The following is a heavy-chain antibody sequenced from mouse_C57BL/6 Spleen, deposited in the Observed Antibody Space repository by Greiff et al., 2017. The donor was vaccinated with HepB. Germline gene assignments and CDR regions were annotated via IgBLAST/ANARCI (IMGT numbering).Heavy chain of an antibody. J-gene: IGHJ3*01. D-gene: IGHD1-3*01. V-gene: IGHV1-15*01. CDR3: TRKSVAWFAY. Sequence: VQLQQSGAELVRPGASVTLSCKASGYTFTDYEMHWVKQTHVHGLEWIGAIDPETGGTAYNQKFKGKAILTADKSSSTAYMELRSLTSEDSAVYYCTRKSVAWFAYWGQGTLVTVSA. CDR2: IDPETGGT. CDR1: GYTFTDYE.